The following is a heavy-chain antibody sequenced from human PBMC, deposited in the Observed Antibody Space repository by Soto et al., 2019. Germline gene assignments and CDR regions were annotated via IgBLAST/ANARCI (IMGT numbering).Heavy chain of an antibody. CDR3: VKDLRKQQLGRYCEFDY. Sequence: GGSLRLSCSASGFTFSSYAMHWVRQAPGKGLEYVSAISSNGGSTYYADSVKGRFTISRDNSKNTLYLQMSSLRAEDTAVYYCVKDLRKQQLGRYCEFDYWGQGTLVTVSS. CDR2: ISSNGGST. D-gene: IGHD6-13*01. J-gene: IGHJ4*02. CDR1: GFTFSSYA. V-gene: IGHV3-64D*08.